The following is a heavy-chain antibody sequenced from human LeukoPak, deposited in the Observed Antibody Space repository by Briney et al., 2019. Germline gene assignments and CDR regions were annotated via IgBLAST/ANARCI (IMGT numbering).Heavy chain of an antibody. CDR2: ISYDGSNK. D-gene: IGHD2-2*01. V-gene: IGHV3-30*18. CDR3: AKDGSTSWNWFDP. J-gene: IGHJ5*02. Sequence: GGSLRLSCAASGFTFSSYGMHWVRQAPGKGLEWVAVISYDGSNKYYADFVKGRFTISRDNSKNTLYLQMNSLRAEDTAVYHCAKDGSTSWNWFDPWGRGTLVTVSS. CDR1: GFTFSSYG.